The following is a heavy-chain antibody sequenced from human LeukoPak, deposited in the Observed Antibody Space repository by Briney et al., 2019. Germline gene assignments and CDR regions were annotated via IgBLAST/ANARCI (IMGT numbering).Heavy chain of an antibody. D-gene: IGHD2-2*01. CDR1: GGSISSYY. CDR3: ARRACSSTSCYPENWFDP. J-gene: IGHJ5*02. V-gene: IGHV4-4*09. CDR2: IYTSGST. Sequence: SETLSLTCTVSGGSISSYYWSCIRQPPGKGLEWIGYIYTSGSTNYNPSLKSRVTISVDTSKNQFSLKLSSVTAADTAVYYCARRACSSTSCYPENWFDPWGQGTLVTVSS.